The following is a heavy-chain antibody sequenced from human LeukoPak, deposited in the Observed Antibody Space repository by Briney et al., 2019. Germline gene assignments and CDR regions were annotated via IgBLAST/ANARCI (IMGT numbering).Heavy chain of an antibody. V-gene: IGHV1-69*13. CDR2: IIPIFGTA. J-gene: IGHJ4*02. CDR3: ARDGAAAYFDY. CDR1: GYTFTSYY. Sequence: ASVKVSCKASGYTFTSYYMHWVRQAPGQGLEWMGGIIPIFGTANYAQKFQGRVTITADESTSTAYMELSSLRSEDTAVYYCARDGAAAYFDYWGQGTLVTVSS. D-gene: IGHD6-13*01.